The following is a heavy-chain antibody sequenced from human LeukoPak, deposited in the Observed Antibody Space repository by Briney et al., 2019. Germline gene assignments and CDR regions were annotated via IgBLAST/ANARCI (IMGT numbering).Heavy chain of an antibody. CDR2: LSHNGSRE. Sequence: GRSLRLSCAASGFIFRNFGMHWVRQAPGKGLEWVAVLSHNGSREYYADSVKGRFTISRDNSKNTLYLQMNSLRAEDTAVYYCARGPVAATGWTYYFDYWGQGTLVTVSS. CDR3: ARGPVAATGWTYYFDY. D-gene: IGHD2-15*01. J-gene: IGHJ4*02. V-gene: IGHV3-30*03. CDR1: GFIFRNFG.